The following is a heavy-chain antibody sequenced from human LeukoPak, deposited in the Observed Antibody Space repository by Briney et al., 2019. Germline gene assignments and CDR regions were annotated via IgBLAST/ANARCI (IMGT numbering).Heavy chain of an antibody. CDR3: AREVQQQLVPYYYGMDV. V-gene: IGHV1-18*01. CDR2: ISAYNGNT. D-gene: IGHD6-13*01. Sequence: ASVKVSCKASGYTFTSYGISWVRQAPGQGLEWMGWISAYNGNTNYAQKLQGRVTMTTDTSTSTAYMELRSLRSDDTAVYYCAREVQQQLVPYYYGMDVWGQGTTVTVSS. J-gene: IGHJ6*02. CDR1: GYTFTSYG.